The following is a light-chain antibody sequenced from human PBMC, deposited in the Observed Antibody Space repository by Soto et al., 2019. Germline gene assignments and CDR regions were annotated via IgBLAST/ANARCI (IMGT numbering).Light chain of an antibody. Sequence: QSVLAQPPSVSAARGQKVTMSCSGSSSNIGKYYVSWHQQLPGTAPKLLIYENDKRPSGIPDRFSGSKSGTSATLGITGLQSGDEADYYCGTWDSSLTTFVFGTGTKLTVL. CDR3: GTWDSSLTTFV. CDR1: SSNIGKYY. CDR2: END. V-gene: IGLV1-51*02. J-gene: IGLJ1*01.